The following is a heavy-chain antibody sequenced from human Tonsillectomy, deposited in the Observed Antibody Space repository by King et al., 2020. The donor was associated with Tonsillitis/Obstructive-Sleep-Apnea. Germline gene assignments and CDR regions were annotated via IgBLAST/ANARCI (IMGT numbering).Heavy chain of an antibody. V-gene: IGHV3-74*01. CDR3: ARGCSGSYRVGY. Sequence: VQLVESGGGLVQPGGSLRLSCAASGFTFSSYWMHWVRQAPGKGLVWVSRINSDGSSTTYADSVKGRCTISRDNPKNTLYLQMNSLRAEDTAVYYCARGCSGSYRVGYWGRGTLVTVSA. D-gene: IGHD1-26*01. CDR1: GFTFSSYW. CDR2: INSDGSST. J-gene: IGHJ4*02.